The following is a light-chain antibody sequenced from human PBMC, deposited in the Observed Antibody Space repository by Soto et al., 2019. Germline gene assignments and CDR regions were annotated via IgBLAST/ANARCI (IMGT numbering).Light chain of an antibody. CDR1: QSISSD. CDR3: QRYRQWPWT. Sequence: EIVMTQSPATLSVSPGERATLSCRSGQSISSDLAWYQQKPGQAPRLLIYGASTTATGSPARFSGSGSGTEFTLTISSLQSEDFAVYYCQRYRQWPWTFGQGTKV. V-gene: IGKV3-15*01. J-gene: IGKJ1*01. CDR2: GAS.